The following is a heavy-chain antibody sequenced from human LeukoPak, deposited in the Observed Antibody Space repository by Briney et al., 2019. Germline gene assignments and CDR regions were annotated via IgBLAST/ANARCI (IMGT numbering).Heavy chain of an antibody. D-gene: IGHD6-13*01. CDR2: INHSGST. J-gene: IGHJ3*02. CDR3: ARVHSSSWSDAFDI. CDR1: GGSFSDYY. Sequence: NASETLSLTCAVYGGSFSDYYWSWIRQPPGKGLEWIGEINHSGSTNYNPSLKSRVTISVDTSKNQFSLKLSSVTAADTAVYYCARVHSSSWSDAFDIWGQGTMVTVSS. V-gene: IGHV4-34*01.